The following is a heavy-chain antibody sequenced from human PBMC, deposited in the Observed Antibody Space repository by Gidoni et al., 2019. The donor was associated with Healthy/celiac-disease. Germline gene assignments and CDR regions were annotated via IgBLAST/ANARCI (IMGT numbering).Heavy chain of an antibody. J-gene: IGHJ4*02. CDR1: RFSLSTSGVG. V-gene: IGHV2-5*01. D-gene: IGHD2-15*01. CDR2: IYWNDDK. CDR3: AHSFIDPYCSGGSCYSYYFDY. Sequence: QITLQESGPPLLKPTPTLTLTCTSSRFSLSTSGVGVGWIRQPPGKDLEWLALIYWNDDKRYSPSLKSRLTITKDTSKNQVVLTMTNMDPVDTATYYCAHSFIDPYCSGGSCYSYYFDYWGQGTLVTVSS.